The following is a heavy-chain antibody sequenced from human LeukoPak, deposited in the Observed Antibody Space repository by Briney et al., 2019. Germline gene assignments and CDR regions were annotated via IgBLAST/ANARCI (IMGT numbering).Heavy chain of an antibody. CDR3: ARHTWSCNPFDY. D-gene: IGHD1-26*01. Sequence: PSETLSLTCTVSGGSISSYYWSWIRQPPGKGLEWIGYIYYSGSTNYNPSLKSRVTISVDTSKNQFSLKLSSVTAADTAVYYCARHTWSCNPFDYWGQGTLVTVSS. V-gene: IGHV4-59*08. CDR2: IYYSGST. J-gene: IGHJ4*02. CDR1: GGSISSYY.